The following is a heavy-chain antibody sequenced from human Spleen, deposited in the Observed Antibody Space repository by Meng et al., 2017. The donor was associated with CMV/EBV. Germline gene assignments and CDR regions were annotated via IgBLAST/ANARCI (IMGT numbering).Heavy chain of an antibody. CDR2: IYYSGST. V-gene: IGHV4-39*07. D-gene: IGHD6-6*01. CDR3: ARDRDSSSAGDFDP. CDR1: GGSISSSSYY. Sequence: LPLQDLGPGLVKPSEALSLTCTVSGGSISSSSYYWGWIRQPPGKGLEWIGSIYYSGSTYYNPSLKSRVTISVDTSKNQFSLKLSSVTAADTAVYYCARDRDSSSAGDFDPWGQGTLVTVSS. J-gene: IGHJ5*02.